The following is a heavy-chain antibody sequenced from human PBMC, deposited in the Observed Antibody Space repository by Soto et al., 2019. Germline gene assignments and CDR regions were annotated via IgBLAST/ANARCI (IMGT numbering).Heavy chain of an antibody. J-gene: IGHJ4*02. V-gene: IGHV1-69*01. CDR2: IIPIFGTA. D-gene: IGHD1-26*01. CDR1: GGTFSSYS. Sequence: QVQLVQSGAEVQKPGSSVTVSCKASGGTFSSYSINWVRQAPGQGLEWMGEIIPIFGTANYAQKFQGRVTITEDESTSTAYMELSSLRSEDTAVYDCARDGGRHSGGIDYWGQGTLVTVSS. CDR3: ARDGGRHSGGIDY.